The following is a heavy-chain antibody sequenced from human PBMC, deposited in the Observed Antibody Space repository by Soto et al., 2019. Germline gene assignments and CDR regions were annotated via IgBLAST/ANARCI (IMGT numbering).Heavy chain of an antibody. V-gene: IGHV4-31*03. Sequence: QVQLQESGPGLVKPSQTLSLTCTVSGGSISSGGYYWNWIRQHPGKGLEWIGYIYYSGSTYYNPSLKSRVTISVDTSKNQFSLKLSSVTAADTAVYYCARERIARLPYFDYWGQGTLVTVSS. CDR3: ARERIARLPYFDY. D-gene: IGHD2-21*01. CDR2: IYYSGST. CDR1: GGSISSGGYY. J-gene: IGHJ4*02.